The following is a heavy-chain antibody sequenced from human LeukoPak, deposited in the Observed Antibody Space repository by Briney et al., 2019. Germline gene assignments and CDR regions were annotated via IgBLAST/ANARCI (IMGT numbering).Heavy chain of an antibody. D-gene: IGHD1-26*01. CDR1: GGSFSGYY. CDR3: ARLRRVGATPFDY. V-gene: IGHV4-34*01. J-gene: IGHJ4*02. Sequence: SETLSLTCAVYGGSFSGYYWSWIRQPPGKGLEWIGEINHSGSTNYNPSLKSRVTISVDTSKNQFSLKLSSVTAADTAMYYCARLRRVGATPFDYWGQGTLVTVSS. CDR2: INHSGST.